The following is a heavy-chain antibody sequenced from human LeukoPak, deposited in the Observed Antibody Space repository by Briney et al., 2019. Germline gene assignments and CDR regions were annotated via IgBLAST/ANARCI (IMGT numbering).Heavy chain of an antibody. D-gene: IGHD6-13*01. CDR1: GFTFSSYS. V-gene: IGHV3-48*04. J-gene: IGHJ6*03. CDR3: ARSSSSWYVNYYYYMDV. CDR2: ISSSSSTI. Sequence: TGGSLRLSCAASGFTFSSYSMNWVRQAPGKGLEWVSYISSSSSTIYYADSVKGRFTISRDNAKNSLYLQMNSLRAEDTAVYYCARSSSSWYVNYYYYMDVWGKGTTVTVSS.